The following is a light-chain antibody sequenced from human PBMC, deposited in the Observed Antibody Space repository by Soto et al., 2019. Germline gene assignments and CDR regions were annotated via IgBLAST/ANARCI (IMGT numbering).Light chain of an antibody. V-gene: IGLV2-8*01. J-gene: IGLJ1*01. CDR3: SSYAGSNWYV. CDR2: EVN. Sequence: QSVLTQPPSASGSPGQSVTISCTGTNSDVGGYNYVSWYQQYPGKAPKLIIYEVNEPPSGGPDRFSGSKSGNTASLTGSGLQTADEADYYCSSYAGSNWYVFGTGTKLTVL. CDR1: NSDVGGYNY.